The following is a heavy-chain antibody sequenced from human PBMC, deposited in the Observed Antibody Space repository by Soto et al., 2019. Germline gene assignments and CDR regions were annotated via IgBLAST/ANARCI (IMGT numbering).Heavy chain of an antibody. CDR1: GYTFTSYA. CDR2: INAGNGNT. J-gene: IGHJ5*02. CDR3: ARDPARYYDFWSGYYDHNWFDP. Sequence: ASVKVSCKASGYTFTSYAIHWVRQAPGQRLEWMGWINAGNGNTKYSQKFQGRVTITRDTSASTAYMELSSLRSEDTAVYYCARDPARYYDFWSGYYDHNWFDPWGQGTLVTVSS. V-gene: IGHV1-3*01. D-gene: IGHD3-3*01.